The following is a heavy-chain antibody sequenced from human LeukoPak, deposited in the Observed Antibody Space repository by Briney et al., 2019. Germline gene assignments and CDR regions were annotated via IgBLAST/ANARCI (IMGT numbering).Heavy chain of an antibody. Sequence: GRSLRLSCAASGFTFSSYGMLWVRQAPGKGLEWVAVISYDGSNKYYVDSVKGRFTISRDNSKNTLYLQMNSLRPEDTAVYYCAKDRGEQWLVTSFDYWGQGTLVTVSS. CDR1: GFTFSSYG. J-gene: IGHJ4*02. CDR3: AKDRGEQWLVTSFDY. CDR2: ISYDGSNK. V-gene: IGHV3-30*18. D-gene: IGHD6-19*01.